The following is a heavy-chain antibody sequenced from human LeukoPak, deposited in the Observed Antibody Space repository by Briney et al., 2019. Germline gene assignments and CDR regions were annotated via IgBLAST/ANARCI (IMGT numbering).Heavy chain of an antibody. Sequence: GGSLRLSCAASGFTFDDYGMSWVRQAPGKGLEWVSGINWNGDRTGYADSVKGRFTISRDNAKNSLYLQMNSLRAEDTAVYYCAREYYYGMDVWGQGTTVTVSS. CDR3: AREYYYGMDV. CDR1: GFTFDDYG. CDR2: INWNGDRT. V-gene: IGHV3-20*04. J-gene: IGHJ6*02.